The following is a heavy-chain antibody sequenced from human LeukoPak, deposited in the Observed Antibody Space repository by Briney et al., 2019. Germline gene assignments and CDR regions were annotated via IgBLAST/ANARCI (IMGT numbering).Heavy chain of an antibody. CDR1: GFTFSSYS. J-gene: IGHJ4*02. Sequence: GGSLRLSCAASGFTFSSYSMNWVRQAPGKGLEWVSSISSSSNYIYYADSVKGRFTISRDNAKNSPYLQMNSLRAEDTAVYYCATARGYNYGSFDYWGQGTLVTVSS. CDR3: ATARGYNYGSFDY. D-gene: IGHD5-18*01. V-gene: IGHV3-21*01. CDR2: ISSSSNYI.